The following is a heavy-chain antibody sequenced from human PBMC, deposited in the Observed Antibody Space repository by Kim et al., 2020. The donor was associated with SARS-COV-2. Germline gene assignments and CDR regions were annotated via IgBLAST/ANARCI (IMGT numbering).Heavy chain of an antibody. D-gene: IGHD6-13*01. V-gene: IGHV3-23*01. CDR1: GFTFSTYA. CDR2: IGGSGGET. CDR3: AKGMQQVAYYFDH. Sequence: GGSLRLSCTASGFTFSTYAMTWVRQGPGKGLEWVSFIGGSGGETQYADSVKGRFTISRDNSKSTLYLQMNSLRAEDTAIYYCAKGMQQVAYYFDHWGQGTLVTVSP. J-gene: IGHJ4*02.